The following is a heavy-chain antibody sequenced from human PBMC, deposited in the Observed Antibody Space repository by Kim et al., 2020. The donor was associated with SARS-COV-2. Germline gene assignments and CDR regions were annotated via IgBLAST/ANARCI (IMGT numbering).Heavy chain of an antibody. J-gene: IGHJ4*02. Sequence: SETLSLTCTVSGDSVSSTTYFWVWIRQPPGKGLEWIGSVHSGGTTSYNPSLRSRLTISMDTSKNQFSLNLMSVTAADTAVHYCATRILASRGGWGQGTLVTVSS. CDR1: GDSVSSTTYF. CDR2: VHSGGTT. V-gene: IGHV4-39*01. D-gene: IGHD3-16*01. CDR3: ATRILASRGG.